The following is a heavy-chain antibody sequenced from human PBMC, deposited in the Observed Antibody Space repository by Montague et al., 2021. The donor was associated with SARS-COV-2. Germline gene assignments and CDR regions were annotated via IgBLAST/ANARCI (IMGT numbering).Heavy chain of an antibody. CDR1: GGSISTYY. V-gene: IGHV4-59*01. CDR3: ASSGGYCTGGSCYYVY. D-gene: IGHD2-15*01. CDR2: IYYSGST. Sequence: SETLSLTCSVSGGSISTYYWSWIRQPPGKGLEWIGYIYYSGSTNYNPSLKSRVTISIDTSKNQFSLELSSVTAADMAVYYCASSGGYCTGGSCYYVYWGQETLVTVSS. J-gene: IGHJ4*02.